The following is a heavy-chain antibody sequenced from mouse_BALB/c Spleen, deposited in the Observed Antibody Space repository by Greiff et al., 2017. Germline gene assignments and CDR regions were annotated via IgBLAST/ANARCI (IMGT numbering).Heavy chain of an antibody. Sequence: EVQGVESGGGLVQPGGSLRLSCATSGFTFTDYYMSWVRQPPGKALEWLGFIRNKANGYTTEYSASVKGRFTISRDNSQSILYLQMNTLRAEDSATYYCARDRGGVYFDYWGQGTTLTVSS. CDR3: ARDRGGVYFDY. CDR2: IRNKANGYTT. J-gene: IGHJ2*01. V-gene: IGHV7-3*02. CDR1: GFTFTDYY.